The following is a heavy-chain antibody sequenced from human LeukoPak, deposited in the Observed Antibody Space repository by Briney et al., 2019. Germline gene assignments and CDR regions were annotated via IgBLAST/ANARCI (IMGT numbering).Heavy chain of an antibody. CDR1: GGSISSSSYY. CDR3: ARYTGDYLGLTWFDP. D-gene: IGHD4-17*01. J-gene: IGHJ5*02. V-gene: IGHV4-39*01. CDR2: IYYSGST. Sequence: SETLSLTCTVSGGSISSSSYYWGWIRQPPGKGLEWIGSIYYSGSTYYNPSLKSRVTISVDTSKNQFSLKLSSVTAADTAVYYCARYTGDYLGLTWFDPCGQGTLVTVSS.